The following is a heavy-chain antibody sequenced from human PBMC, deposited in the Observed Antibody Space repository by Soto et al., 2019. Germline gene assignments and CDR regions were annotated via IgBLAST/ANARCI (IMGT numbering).Heavy chain of an antibody. D-gene: IGHD3-3*01. V-gene: IGHV1-69*13. CDR1: GGTFSSYA. Sequence: SVKVSCKASGGTFSSYAISWVRQAPGQGLEWMGGIIPIFGTANYAQKFQGRVTITADESTSTAYMELGSLRSEDTAVYYCARSPVLRGGAMDVWGQGTTVTVSS. J-gene: IGHJ6*02. CDR3: ARSPVLRGGAMDV. CDR2: IIPIFGTA.